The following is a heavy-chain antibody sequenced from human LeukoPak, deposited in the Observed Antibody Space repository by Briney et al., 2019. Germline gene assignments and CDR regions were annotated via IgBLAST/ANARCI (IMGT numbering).Heavy chain of an antibody. CDR1: GFIFSAYN. CDR3: AELGITMIGGV. D-gene: IGHD3-10*02. Sequence: GGSLRLSCAASGFIFSAYNMNWVRQAPGKGLEWVSSISSGSSYIYYADSVKGRFTISRDNAKNSLYLQMNSLRAEDTAVYYCAELGITMIGGVWGKGTTVTISS. CDR2: ISSGSSYI. V-gene: IGHV3-21*01. J-gene: IGHJ6*04.